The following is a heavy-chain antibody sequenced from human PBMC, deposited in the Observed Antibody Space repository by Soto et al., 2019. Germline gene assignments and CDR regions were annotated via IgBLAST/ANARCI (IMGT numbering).Heavy chain of an antibody. CDR1: GFTFSSYA. V-gene: IGHV3-30-3*01. J-gene: IGHJ4*02. Sequence: QVQLVESGGGVVQPGRSLRLSCAASGFTFSSYAMHWVRQAPGKGLEWVAVISYDGSNKYYADSVKGRFTISRDNSKNTLYLQMNSLRAEDTAVYYCARDFKPTYYDFWSGYPSDYWRQGTLVTVSS. D-gene: IGHD3-3*01. CDR3: ARDFKPTYYDFWSGYPSDY. CDR2: ISYDGSNK.